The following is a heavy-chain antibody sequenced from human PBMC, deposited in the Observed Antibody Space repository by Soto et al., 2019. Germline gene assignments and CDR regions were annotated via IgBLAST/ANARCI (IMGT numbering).Heavy chain of an antibody. Sequence: GASVKVSCKASGYTFTSYGISRVRQAPGQGLEWMGWISAYNGNTNYAQKLQGRITMTTDTSTSTAYMELRSLRSDDTAVYYCARVRGVVVTPDYYGMDVWGQGTTVTVSS. J-gene: IGHJ6*02. CDR3: ARVRGVVVTPDYYGMDV. CDR2: ISAYNGNT. V-gene: IGHV1-18*01. CDR1: GYTFTSYG. D-gene: IGHD2-21*02.